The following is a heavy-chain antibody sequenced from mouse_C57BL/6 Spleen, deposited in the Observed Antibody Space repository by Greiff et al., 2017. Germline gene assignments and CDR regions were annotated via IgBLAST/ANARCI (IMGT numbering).Heavy chain of an antibody. Sequence: VKLQESGAELVRPGTSVKVSCKASGYAFTNYLIEWVKQRPGQGLEWIGVINPGRGGTNYNEKFTGKATLTADKSSSTAYMQLSSLTSEDSAVYFCARDYYSNRGFAYWGQGTLVTVSA. CDR1: GYAFTNYL. J-gene: IGHJ3*01. D-gene: IGHD2-5*01. V-gene: IGHV1-54*01. CDR3: ARDYYSNRGFAY. CDR2: INPGRGGT.